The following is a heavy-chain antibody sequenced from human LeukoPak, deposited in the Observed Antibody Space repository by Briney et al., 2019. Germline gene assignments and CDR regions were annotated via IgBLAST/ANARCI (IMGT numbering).Heavy chain of an antibody. CDR2: IYYSGST. CDR1: GGSISSGGYY. V-gene: IGHV4-31*03. Sequence: PSQTLSLTCTVSGGSISSGGYYWSWIRQHPGKGLEWIGYIYYSGSTYYNPSLKSRVTISVDTSKNQFSLKLSSVTAADTAVYYCARGLITGYYYDSSGYYADWGQGTLVTVSS. D-gene: IGHD3-22*01. J-gene: IGHJ4*02. CDR3: ARGLITGYYYDSSGYYAD.